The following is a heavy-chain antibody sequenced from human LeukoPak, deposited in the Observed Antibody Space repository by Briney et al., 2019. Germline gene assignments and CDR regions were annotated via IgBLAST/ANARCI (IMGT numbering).Heavy chain of an antibody. J-gene: IGHJ3*02. CDR2: ISGSGGST. CDR1: GFTFSSYA. V-gene: IGHV3-23*01. D-gene: IGHD5-24*01. Sequence: GGSLRLSCAASGFTFSSYAMSWVRQPPGKGLEWVSAISGSGGSTYYADSVKGRFTISRDNSKNTLYLQMNSLRAEDTAVYYCAKDFRAGYTTDAFDIWGQGTMVTVSS. CDR3: AKDFRAGYTTDAFDI.